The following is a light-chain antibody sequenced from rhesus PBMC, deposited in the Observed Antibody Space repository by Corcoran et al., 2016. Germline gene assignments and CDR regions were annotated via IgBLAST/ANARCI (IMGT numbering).Light chain of an antibody. J-gene: IGKJ2*01. CDR3: QQFNSWYHT. Sequence: IGMTQTPATLSLSPGQRATLSCRASQSVSSDLAWYQQKPGQPPRLLIYYASNRAHGISNRFSGSGSGTDLTLTISSLEPEDVGIYYCQQFNSWYHTFGQGTKVEI. CDR1: QSVSSD. CDR2: YAS. V-gene: IGKV3-35*01.